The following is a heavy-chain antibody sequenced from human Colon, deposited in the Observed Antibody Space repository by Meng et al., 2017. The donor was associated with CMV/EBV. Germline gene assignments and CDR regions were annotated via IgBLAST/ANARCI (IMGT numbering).Heavy chain of an antibody. Sequence: GESLKISCAASGFSFSSYGMSWVRQAPGKGLEWVSSISGSADTTHYADSVGGRFTISRDNSNNTVYLQMNSLRAEDTAVYYCAKPHEDYYYDKSGGYGMDVWGQGTTVTVSS. D-gene: IGHD3-22*01. CDR1: GFSFSSYG. CDR2: ISGSADTT. J-gene: IGHJ6*02. CDR3: AKPHEDYYYDKSGGYGMDV. V-gene: IGHV3-23*01.